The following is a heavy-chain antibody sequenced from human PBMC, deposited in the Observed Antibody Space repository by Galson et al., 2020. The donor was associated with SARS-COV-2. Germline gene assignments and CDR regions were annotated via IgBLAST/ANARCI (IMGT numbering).Heavy chain of an antibody. CDR3: ARDNYDILTGYLKELPY. V-gene: IGHV3-33*01. D-gene: IGHD3-9*01. CDR1: GFTFSSYG. Sequence: GESLKISCAASGFTFSSYGMHWVRQAPGKGLEWVAVIWYDGSNKYYADSVKGRFTISRDNSKNTLYLQMNSLRAEDTAVYYCARDNYDILTGYLKELPYWGQGTLVTVSS. J-gene: IGHJ4*02. CDR2: IWYDGSNK.